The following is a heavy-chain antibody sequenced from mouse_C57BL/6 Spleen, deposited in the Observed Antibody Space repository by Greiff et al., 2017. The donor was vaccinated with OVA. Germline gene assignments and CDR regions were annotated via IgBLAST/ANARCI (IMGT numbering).Heavy chain of an antibody. CDR1: GFTFSSYG. CDR2: ISSGGSYT. V-gene: IGHV5-6*01. CDR3: ARHYGKEDAMDY. D-gene: IGHD2-1*01. J-gene: IGHJ4*01. Sequence: EVKLMESGGDLVKPGGSLKLSCAASGFTFSSYGMSWVRQTPDKRLEWVATISSGGSYTYYPDSVKGRFTISRDNAKNTLYLTMSSLESDDTARYCCARHYGKEDAMDYWGQGTSVTVSS.